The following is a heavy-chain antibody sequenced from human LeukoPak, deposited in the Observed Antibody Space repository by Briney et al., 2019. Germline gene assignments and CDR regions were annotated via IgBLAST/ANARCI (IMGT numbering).Heavy chain of an antibody. CDR2: IYYSGST. CDR3: ARDRSGWSFDY. Sequence: SETLSLTCTVSGGSISSYYWSWIRQPPGKGLEWIGYIYYSGSTNYNPSLKSRVTISVATSKNQFSLKLSSVTAADTAVYYCARDRSGWSFDYWGQGTLVTVSS. J-gene: IGHJ4*02. CDR1: GGSISSYY. D-gene: IGHD6-19*01. V-gene: IGHV4-59*01.